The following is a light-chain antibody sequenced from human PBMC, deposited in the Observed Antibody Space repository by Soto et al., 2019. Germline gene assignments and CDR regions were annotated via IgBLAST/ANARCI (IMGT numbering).Light chain of an antibody. Sequence: EIVLTQSPATLSLSPGERATLSCRASQSVSSYLAWYQQKPGQAPRLLIYDASTRATGIPARFSGSGSGTEFSLTISSLQSEDFAVYYCQQYNDWPLTFGRGTKVAIK. V-gene: IGKV3D-15*01. CDR2: DAS. J-gene: IGKJ4*01. CDR3: QQYNDWPLT. CDR1: QSVSSY.